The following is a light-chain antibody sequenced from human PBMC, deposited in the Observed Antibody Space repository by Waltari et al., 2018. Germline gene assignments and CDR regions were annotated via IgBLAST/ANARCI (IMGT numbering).Light chain of an antibody. CDR2: RNA. Sequence: QSVVTQPPSASAPPGQRVTMSCSGSNSNIGKNTVNWYQQLPGTAPKLLVFRNAQRPSGVPDLFSASRSGTSASLAISGLQFDDEADYYCATWDDSLNGWVFGGGTRLTVL. J-gene: IGLJ3*02. CDR1: NSNIGKNT. V-gene: IGLV1-44*01. CDR3: ATWDDSLNGWV.